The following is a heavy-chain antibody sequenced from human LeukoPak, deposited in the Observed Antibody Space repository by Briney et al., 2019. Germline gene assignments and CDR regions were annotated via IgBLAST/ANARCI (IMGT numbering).Heavy chain of an antibody. CDR2: ISDSGTNT. V-gene: IGHV3-23*01. CDR1: GFTFSRYV. CDR3: AKEGFDY. Sequence: GGSLRLSCAGSGFTFSRYVMNWVRQAPGKGLEWVSGISDSGTNTYYADSVKGRFTISRDNSKNTLYLQLNSLRAEDTAVYFCAKEGFDYWGQGTLVTVSS. J-gene: IGHJ4*02.